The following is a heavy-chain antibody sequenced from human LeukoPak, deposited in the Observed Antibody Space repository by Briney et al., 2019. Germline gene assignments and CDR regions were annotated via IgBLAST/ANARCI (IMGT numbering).Heavy chain of an antibody. D-gene: IGHD3-9*01. V-gene: IGHV3-48*01. J-gene: IGHJ4*02. CDR3: ARASNGLRYFDWLYDY. CDR1: GFTFSSYS. Sequence: PGGSLRLSCAASGFTFSSYSMNWVRQAPGKGLEWVSYISSSSTIYYADSVKGRFTISRDNAKNSLYLQMNSLRAEDTAVYYCARASNGLRYFDWLYDYWGQGTLVTVSS. CDR2: ISSSSTI.